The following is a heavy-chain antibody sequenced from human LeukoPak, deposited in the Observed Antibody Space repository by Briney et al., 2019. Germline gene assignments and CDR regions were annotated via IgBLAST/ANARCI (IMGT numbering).Heavy chain of an antibody. J-gene: IGHJ4*02. CDR3: ARGGGSGSLDY. CDR2: ISYDGSNK. V-gene: IGHV3-30-3*01. CDR1: GFTFSSYA. Sequence: PGRSLRLSCAASGFTFSSYAMHWVRQAPGKGLEWVAVISYDGSNKYYADSVKGRFTISRDNSKNTLYLQMNSLRAEDTAVYYCARGGGSGSLDYWGQGTLVTVSS. D-gene: IGHD3-10*01.